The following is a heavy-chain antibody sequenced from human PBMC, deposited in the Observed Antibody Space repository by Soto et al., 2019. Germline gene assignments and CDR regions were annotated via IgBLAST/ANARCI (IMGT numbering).Heavy chain of an antibody. CDR2: INTGNANT. D-gene: IGHD1-1*01. J-gene: IGHJ1*01. CDR1: GYGLTKKE. V-gene: IGHV1-3*04. Sequence: ASVKITCNSSGYGLTKKEMHWVRQAPGQRHEWMGWINTGNANTNYSQKFQGSVTITADDSTNTVYLELNRLRSDDTAVYHCVRAPHNNRFKFFHWGQGTRVTVSS. CDR3: VRAPHNNRFKFFH.